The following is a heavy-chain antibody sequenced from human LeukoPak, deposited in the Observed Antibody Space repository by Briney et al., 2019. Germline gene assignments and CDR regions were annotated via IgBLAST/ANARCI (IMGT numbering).Heavy chain of an antibody. J-gene: IGHJ4*02. CDR2: IYYSGST. CDR1: GGSISSYF. V-gene: IGHV4-59*01. D-gene: IGHD3-10*01. CDR3: ARADYYGTYLDS. Sequence: SETLSLTCTVSGGSISSYFWSWIRQPPGKGLEWIGYIYYSGSTNYNTSPKRRVTIAVDTSKNQFSLNLRSVTATDTAVYYCARADYYGTYLDSWGQGTLVTVSS.